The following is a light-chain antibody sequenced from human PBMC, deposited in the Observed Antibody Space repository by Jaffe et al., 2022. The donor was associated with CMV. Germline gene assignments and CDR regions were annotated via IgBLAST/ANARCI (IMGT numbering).Light chain of an antibody. V-gene: IGLV2-11*01. J-gene: IGLJ2*01. CDR2: DVN. Sequence: QSALTQPRSVSGSPGQSITISCTGTSNNIGAYNYVSWYQQHPGEAPKLIIYDVNKRPSGVPDRFSGSKSGNTASLTISGLQPEDEADYSCCSYAGTYTVIFGGGTKLTVL. CDR1: SNNIGAYNY. CDR3: CSYAGTYTVI.